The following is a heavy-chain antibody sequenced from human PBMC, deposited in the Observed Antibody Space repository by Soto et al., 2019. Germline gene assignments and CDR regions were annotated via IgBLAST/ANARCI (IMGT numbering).Heavy chain of an antibody. CDR3: ARELPQRQGRDTDV. CDR1: GGSISIGYYY. Sequence: SETLSLTCSVSGGSISIGYYYWSCMRQPPGKGLEWIGNIYYRGSLYYNPSLKSRVSMSVDTSKNQFSLNLSSVTAADTAVYYCARELPQRQGRDTDVWGQGTTVTVSS. D-gene: IGHD1-1*01. CDR2: IYYRGSL. V-gene: IGHV4-30-4*01. J-gene: IGHJ6*02.